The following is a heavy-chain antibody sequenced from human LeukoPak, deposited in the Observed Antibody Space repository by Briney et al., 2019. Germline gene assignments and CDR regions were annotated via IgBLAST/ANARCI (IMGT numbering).Heavy chain of an antibody. V-gene: IGHV4-59*01. D-gene: IGHD6-19*01. CDR1: GGSFSGYY. CDR2: IYYSGST. J-gene: IGHJ4*02. Sequence: PSETLSLTCAVYGGSFSGYYWSWIRQPPGKGLEWIGYIYYSGSTNYNPSLKSRVTISVDTSKNQFSLKLSSVTAADTAVYYCARAYSSGWADYWGQGTLVTVSS. CDR3: ARAYSSGWADY.